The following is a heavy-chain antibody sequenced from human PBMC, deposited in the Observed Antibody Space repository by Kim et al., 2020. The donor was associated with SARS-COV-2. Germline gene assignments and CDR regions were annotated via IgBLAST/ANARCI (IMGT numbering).Heavy chain of an antibody. CDR3: AKESDSFDV. J-gene: IGHJ3*01. CDR2: ISNDGVAK. Sequence: GGSLRLSCAASGLTFTTYAMHWVRQAPGKGPEWVAYISNDGVAKFYVDPVKGRFTISRDNSNNKVYLQMNSLRAEDTAVYYCAKESDSFDVWGQGTMVTVS. V-gene: IGHV3-30*18. CDR1: GLTFTTYA.